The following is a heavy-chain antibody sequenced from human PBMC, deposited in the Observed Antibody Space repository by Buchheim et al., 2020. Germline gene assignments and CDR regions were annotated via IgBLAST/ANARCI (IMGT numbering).Heavy chain of an antibody. Sequence: EVQLVESGGGLVQPGGSLRLSCAASGFSFYSYSMNWVRQAPGKGLEWVSYISYDSVNIHYADSVKGRFTISRDNAKNSLYLQMTSLRAEDTAVYYCAKGDWDYWGQGTL. V-gene: IGHV3-48*01. J-gene: IGHJ4*02. CDR1: GFSFYSYS. CDR3: AKGDWDY. D-gene: IGHD1-26*01. CDR2: ISYDSVNI.